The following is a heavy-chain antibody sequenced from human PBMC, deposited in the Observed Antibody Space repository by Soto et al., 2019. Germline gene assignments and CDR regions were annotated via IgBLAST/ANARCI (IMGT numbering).Heavy chain of an antibody. J-gene: IGHJ2*01. CDR2: ISGSGGST. CDR1: GFTFSSYA. CDR3: AKDNGYPNDYELYWYFDL. V-gene: IGHV3-23*01. Sequence: PGGSLRLSCAASGFTFSSYAMSWVRQAPGKGLEWVSAISGSGGSTYYADSVKGRFTISRDNSKNTLYLQMNSLRAEDTAVYYCAKDNGYPNDYELYWYFDLWGRGTLVTVSS. D-gene: IGHD4-17*01.